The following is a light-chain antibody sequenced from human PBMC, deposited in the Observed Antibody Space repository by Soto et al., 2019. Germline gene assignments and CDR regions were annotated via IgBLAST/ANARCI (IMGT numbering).Light chain of an antibody. CDR1: QSVSSN. V-gene: IGKV3-15*01. CDR2: GAS. Sequence: EIVMTQSPATLSVSPGERATPSCRASQSVSSNLAWYQQKPGQAPRLLVYGASTRPTGIPTRFSGSGSGTEFTLTISSLQSEDFAVYYCQQYNNWPLWTFGQGTKVEIK. CDR3: QQYNNWPLWT. J-gene: IGKJ1*01.